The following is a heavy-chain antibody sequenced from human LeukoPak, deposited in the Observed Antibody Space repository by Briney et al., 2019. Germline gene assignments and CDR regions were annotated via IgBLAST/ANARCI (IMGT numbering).Heavy chain of an antibody. D-gene: IGHD2/OR15-2a*01. CDR1: GGTFSRYA. V-gene: IGHV1-69*13. CDR3: ARLSLSSGYYYYYGMDV. CDR2: IIPIFGTA. Sequence: ASVTVSCKASGGTFSRYAISWARQAPGQGLEWMGGIIPIFGTANYAQKFQGRVTITADESTSTAYMELSSLRSEDTAVYYCARLSLSSGYYYYYGMDVWGQGTTVTVSS. J-gene: IGHJ6*02.